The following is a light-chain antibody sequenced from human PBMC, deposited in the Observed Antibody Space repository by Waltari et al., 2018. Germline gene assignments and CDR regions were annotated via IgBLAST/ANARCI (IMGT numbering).Light chain of an antibody. Sequence: QSVLTQPPSASGTPGQSVTISCSGSSSNIGRNSVNWYQQPPGTAPKLLIYNTDHRPSGVPDRFSGSKYGTSASLAIRGLRSDDEAYYFCAAWDDSLIDPWLFGGGTKLTVL. V-gene: IGLV1-44*01. J-gene: IGLJ2*01. CDR3: AAWDDSLIDPWL. CDR1: SSNIGRNS. CDR2: NTD.